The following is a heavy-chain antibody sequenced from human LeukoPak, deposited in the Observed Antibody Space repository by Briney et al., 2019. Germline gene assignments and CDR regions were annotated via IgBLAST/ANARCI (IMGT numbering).Heavy chain of an antibody. J-gene: IGHJ4*02. CDR2: INHSGST. CDR3: ARLGLYTSSWYRFYYFDY. CDR1: GGSFTDYS. Sequence: SETLSLTCGVYGGSFTDYSWSWLRQTPGKGLGWIGDINHSGSTSYNSALKSRVTISVDTSRNQFSLKQSSVTAADTADYYCARLGLYTSSWYRFYYFDYWGQGSPVTVSS. V-gene: IGHV4-34*01. D-gene: IGHD6-13*01.